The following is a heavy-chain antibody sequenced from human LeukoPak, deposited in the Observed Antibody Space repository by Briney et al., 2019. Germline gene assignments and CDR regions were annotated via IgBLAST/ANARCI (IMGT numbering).Heavy chain of an antibody. Sequence: GGSLRLSCAASGLTFSSYAMHWVRQAPGKGLEWVAVISYDGSNKYYADSVKGRFTISRDNSKNTLYVQMNSLRAEDTAVYYCARPLSSSWYLLDWGQGTRVTVSS. CDR3: ARPLSSSWYLLD. V-gene: IGHV3-30-3*01. D-gene: IGHD6-13*01. CDR1: GLTFSSYA. CDR2: ISYDGSNK. J-gene: IGHJ4*02.